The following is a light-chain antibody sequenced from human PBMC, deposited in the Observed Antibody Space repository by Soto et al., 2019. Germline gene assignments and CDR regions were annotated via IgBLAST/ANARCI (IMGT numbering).Light chain of an antibody. V-gene: IGKV3-20*01. CDR2: GAS. J-gene: IGKJ2*01. CDR3: QQYGSSPRT. CDR1: QSVSSSF. Sequence: EIVLTQSPGTLSLSPGERATLSCRASQSVSSSFLAWYQQKPGQAPRLLIYGASSRATGIPERFSGSGSGTDFTITISRLESEDFAVYYCQQYGSSPRTFGQGTKLEIK.